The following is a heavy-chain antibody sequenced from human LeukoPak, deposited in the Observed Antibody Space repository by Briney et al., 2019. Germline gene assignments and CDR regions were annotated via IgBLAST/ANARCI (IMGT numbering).Heavy chain of an antibody. CDR3: ARAWGSYRTFDP. Sequence: SETLSLTCNVSGGSISTGTYYWSWIRQPAGKGLEWIGRSYSSGSTSYNPSLKSRVTISVDTSKNQFSLKLSSVTAADTAVYYCARAWGSYRTFDPWGQGTLVTVSS. CDR2: SYSSGST. V-gene: IGHV4-61*02. CDR1: GGSISTGTYY. J-gene: IGHJ5*02. D-gene: IGHD3-16*02.